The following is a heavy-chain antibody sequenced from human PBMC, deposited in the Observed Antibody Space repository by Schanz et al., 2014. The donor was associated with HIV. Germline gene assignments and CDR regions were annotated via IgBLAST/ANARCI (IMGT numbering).Heavy chain of an antibody. CDR3: STDIAVAGRGGMDL. Sequence: QVQLVESGGGVVQPGKSLRLSCVASGFTSSRYAMYWARQAPGKGLEGVAFITYDGSIKKHADSVKGRFTISRDNSKKTLHLQMNSLRPEDTAVYYCSTDIAVAGRGGMDLWGQGTTVTVSS. D-gene: IGHD6-19*01. CDR2: ITYDGSIK. J-gene: IGHJ6*02. CDR1: GFTSSRYA. V-gene: IGHV3-30-3*01.